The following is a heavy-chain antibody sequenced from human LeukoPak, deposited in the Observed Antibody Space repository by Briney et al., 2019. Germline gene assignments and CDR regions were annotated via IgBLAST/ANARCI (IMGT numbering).Heavy chain of an antibody. CDR2: ISAYNGNT. CDR3: ARGEVSFDP. CDR1: GYTLTELS. Sequence: ASVKVSCKVSGYTLTELSMHWVRQAPGQGLEWMGWISAYNGNTNYAQKLQGRVTMTTDTSTSTAYMELRSLRSDDTAVYYCARGEVSFDPWGQGTPVTVSS. V-gene: IGHV1-18*01. J-gene: IGHJ5*02.